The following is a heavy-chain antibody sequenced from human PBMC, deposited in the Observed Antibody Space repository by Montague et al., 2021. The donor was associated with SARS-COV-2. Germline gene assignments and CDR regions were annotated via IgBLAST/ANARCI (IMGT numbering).Heavy chain of an antibody. D-gene: IGHD4-23*01. J-gene: IGHJ4*02. CDR2: SDWDDDE. Sequence: PALVKPTQTLTLTCTFSGFSLSTSGMCVSWIRQPPGKALEWLTLSDWDDDEYYSTSLKTRLTISKDTPKNQVVLTMTNMDPVDTATYYCARSYGTTVVTRAFDYWGQGTLVTVSS. CDR3: ARSYGTTVVTRAFDY. V-gene: IGHV2-70*01. CDR1: GFSLSTSGMC.